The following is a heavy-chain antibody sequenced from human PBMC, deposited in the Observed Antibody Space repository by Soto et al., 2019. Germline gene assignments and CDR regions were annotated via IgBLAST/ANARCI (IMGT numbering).Heavy chain of an antibody. CDR1: GFPFSNYG. D-gene: IGHD2-8*01. CDR2: ISFDGHDQ. J-gene: IGHJ4*02. CDR3: GSHRCLHSV. V-gene: IGHV3-30*03. Sequence: PGGSLRLSCAASGFPFSNYGMHWVRQAPGKGLEWMAVISFDGHDQDYADSVKGRFTISRDNSKSTLYLQMNSLRAEDTAVDYCGSHRCLHSVWGQRTLDPVSS.